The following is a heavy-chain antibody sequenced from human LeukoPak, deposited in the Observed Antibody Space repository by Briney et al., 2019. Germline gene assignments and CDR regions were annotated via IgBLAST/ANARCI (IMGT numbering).Heavy chain of an antibody. D-gene: IGHD6-19*01. CDR3: AREPVAGHFDY. V-gene: IGHV4-61*01. CDR1: GGSVSSGSYY. J-gene: IGHJ4*02. Sequence: PSETLSLTCTVSGGSVSSGSYYWSWIRQPPGKGLKWIGYIYYSGSTKYNPSLKSRVTMSVDTSKNQFSLKLSSVTAADTAVYYCAREPVAGHFDYWGQGTRVTVSS. CDR2: IYYSGST.